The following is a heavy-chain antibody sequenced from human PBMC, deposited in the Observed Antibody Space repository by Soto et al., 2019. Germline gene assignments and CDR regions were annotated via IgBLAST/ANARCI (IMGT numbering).Heavy chain of an antibody. CDR3: ARDPWATMIVVVPYGMDV. Sequence: ASVKVSCKASGYTFTSYAMHWVRQAPGQRLEWMGWINAGNGNTKYSQKFQGRVTITRDTSASTAYMELSSLRSEDTAVYYCARDPWATMIVVVPYGMDVWGQGTTVTVSS. V-gene: IGHV1-3*01. D-gene: IGHD3-22*01. J-gene: IGHJ6*02. CDR1: GYTFTSYA. CDR2: INAGNGNT.